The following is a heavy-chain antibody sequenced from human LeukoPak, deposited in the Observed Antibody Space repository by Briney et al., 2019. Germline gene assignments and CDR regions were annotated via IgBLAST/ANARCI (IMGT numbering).Heavy chain of an antibody. CDR1: GGTFSSYA. V-gene: IGHV1-69*13. D-gene: IGHD2-2*01. Sequence: SVKVSCKASGGTFSSYAISWVRQAPGQGLEWMGGIIPIFGTANYAQKFQGRVTITADESTSTAYMELSSLRSEDTAVYYCARGCTSCSTHYNYYGMDVWGQGTTVTVSS. CDR3: ARGCTSCSTHYNYYGMDV. CDR2: IIPIFGTA. J-gene: IGHJ6*02.